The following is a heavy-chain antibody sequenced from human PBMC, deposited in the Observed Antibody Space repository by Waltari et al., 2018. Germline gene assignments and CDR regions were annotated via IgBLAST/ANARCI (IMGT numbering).Heavy chain of an antibody. CDR2: IKKDAREK. CDR3: ASRYCSIDRCYASSWNAFDC. V-gene: IGHV3-7*03. Sequence: EVQLVESGGGLVQPGGSLGLSCAASGLTFRNLLLTWVRQAPGRGGDVVANIKKDAREKCYGGPVRGRFTIHRHNANTLLDLQVNSLGGEDPAGYYRASRYCSIDRCYASSWNAFDCWGQGTLVTVSS. D-gene: IGHD2-15*01. J-gene: IGHJ4*02. CDR1: GLTFRNLL.